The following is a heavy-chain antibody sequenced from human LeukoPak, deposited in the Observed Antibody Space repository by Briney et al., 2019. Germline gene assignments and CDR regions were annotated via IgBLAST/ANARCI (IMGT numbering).Heavy chain of an antibody. Sequence: SVKVSCKASGGTYSSYAISWVRQAPGQGLEWMGGIIPIFGTANYAQKFQGRVTITADESTSTAYMELSSLRSEDTAVYYCARGGRRGAVDTAMVTPWGQGTLVTVSS. CDR2: IIPIFGTA. CDR3: ARGGRRGAVDTAMVTP. J-gene: IGHJ5*02. CDR1: GGTYSSYA. V-gene: IGHV1-69*13. D-gene: IGHD5-18*01.